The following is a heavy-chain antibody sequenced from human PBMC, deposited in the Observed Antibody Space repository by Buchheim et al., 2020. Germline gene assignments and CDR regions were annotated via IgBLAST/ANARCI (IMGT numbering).Heavy chain of an antibody. V-gene: IGHV3-30*04. J-gene: IGHJ4*02. CDR2: ISSDGSQK. Sequence: QVQLVESGGGVVQPGRSLRLSCAASGFTFTSYAMHWVRQAPGKGLEWVALISSDGSQKYYAASATGRFTISRDNSIKTLYLQMSSLRAEDTALYYCARDLVVGFYYGSAPLGYWGQGTL. CDR1: GFTFTSYA. D-gene: IGHD3-10*01. CDR3: ARDLVVGFYYGSAPLGY.